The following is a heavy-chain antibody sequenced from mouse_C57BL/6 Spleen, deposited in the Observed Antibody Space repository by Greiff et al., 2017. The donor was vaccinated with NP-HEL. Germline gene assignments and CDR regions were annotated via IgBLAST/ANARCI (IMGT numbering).Heavy chain of an antibody. Sequence: DVHLVESGGGLVQPGGSMKLSCVASGFTFSNYWMTWVRQSPEKGLEWVAQIRLKSDNYATHYAESVKGRFTISRDDSKSSVYRQMNNLRAEDTGIYYCTYYSNYGGFAYWGQGTLVTVSA. J-gene: IGHJ3*01. CDR3: TYYSNYGGFAY. CDR2: IRLKSDNYAT. D-gene: IGHD2-5*01. CDR1: GFTFSNYW. V-gene: IGHV6-3*01.